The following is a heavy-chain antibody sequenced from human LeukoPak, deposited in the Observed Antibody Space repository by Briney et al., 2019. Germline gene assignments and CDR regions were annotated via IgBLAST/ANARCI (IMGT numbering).Heavy chain of an antibody. Sequence: GGSLRLSCAASGFTFSSYWVNWVRQAPGQGLEWVANIKHDASEIYYVDSVKGRFTISRDNAKNSLYLQMKNLRAEDTAVYYCEGERGDAFDVWGQGTMVTVSS. V-gene: IGHV3-7*01. CDR3: EGERGDAFDV. CDR1: GFTFSSYW. CDR2: IKHDASEI. J-gene: IGHJ3*01.